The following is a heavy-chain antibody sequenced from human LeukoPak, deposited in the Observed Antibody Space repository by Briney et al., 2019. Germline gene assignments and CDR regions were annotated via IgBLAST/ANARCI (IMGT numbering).Heavy chain of an antibody. CDR3: ARSMLGGFGELFPFDY. V-gene: IGHV1-46*01. CDR1: GYTFTSYY. CDR2: INPSGGST. Sequence: ASVKVSCKASGYTFTSYYMHWVRQAPGQGLEWMGIINPSGGSTSYAQKFQGRVTMTRDTSTSTVYVELSSLRSEDTAVYYCARSMLGGFGELFPFDYWGQGTLVTVSS. J-gene: IGHJ4*02. D-gene: IGHD3-10*01.